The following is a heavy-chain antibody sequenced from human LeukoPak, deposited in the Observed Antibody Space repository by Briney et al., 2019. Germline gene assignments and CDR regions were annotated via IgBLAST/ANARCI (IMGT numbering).Heavy chain of an antibody. CDR3: ARGGYYSTDAFDI. D-gene: IGHD3-22*01. Sequence: GGSLRLSCAASGFTFSSYWMHWVRQAPGKGLVWVSRINSDGSSTSYADSVKGRFTISRDNAKNTLYLQMNSLRAEDTAVHYCARGGYYSTDAFDIWGQGTMVTVSS. V-gene: IGHV3-74*01. J-gene: IGHJ3*02. CDR2: INSDGSST. CDR1: GFTFSSYW.